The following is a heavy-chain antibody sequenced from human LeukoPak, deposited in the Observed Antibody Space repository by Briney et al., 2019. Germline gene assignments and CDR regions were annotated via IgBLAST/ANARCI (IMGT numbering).Heavy chain of an antibody. D-gene: IGHD6-6*01. J-gene: IGHJ5*02. CDR2: INSGGSS. CDR1: GGSISSYY. V-gene: IGHV4-59*01. Sequence: SETLSLTCTVSGGSISSYYWSWIRQPPGKGLEWIGYINSGGSSNYNPSLKSRVTISVDTSKNQFSLKLSSVTAADTAVYYCAREDSSSSDNWFDPWGQGTLVTVSS. CDR3: AREDSSSSDNWFDP.